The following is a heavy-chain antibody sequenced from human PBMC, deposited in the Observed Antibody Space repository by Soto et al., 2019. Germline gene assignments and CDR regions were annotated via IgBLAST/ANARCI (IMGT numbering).Heavy chain of an antibody. CDR3: AGWGGDYYYGSGSYYKIVCDYMGV. Sequence: EVQLVEYGGGLVKPGGSLRLSCAASGFTFSSYSMNWVRQAPGKGLEWVSSISSSSSYIYYAESVKGRFTISRDNASNSLNLQVNTLRAEDMHVYCCAGWGGDYYYGSGSYYKIVCDYMGVWGKGTTVTVSS. V-gene: IGHV3-21*01. CDR1: GFTFSSYS. D-gene: IGHD3-10*01. CDR2: ISSSSSYI. J-gene: IGHJ6*03.